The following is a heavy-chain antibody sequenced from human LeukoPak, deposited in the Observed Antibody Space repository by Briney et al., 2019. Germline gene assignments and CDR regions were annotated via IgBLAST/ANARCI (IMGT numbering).Heavy chain of an antibody. V-gene: IGHV4-4*07. CDR1: SGSISSYY. J-gene: IGHJ4*02. D-gene: IGHD6-13*01. CDR3: AREGHIAAAGTFDY. Sequence: PSETLSLTCTVSSGSISSYYWSWIRQPAGKGLEWIGRIYTSGSTNYNPSLKSRVTMSVDTSKNQFSLKLSSVTAADTAVYYCAREGHIAAAGTFDYWGQGTLVTVSS. CDR2: IYTSGST.